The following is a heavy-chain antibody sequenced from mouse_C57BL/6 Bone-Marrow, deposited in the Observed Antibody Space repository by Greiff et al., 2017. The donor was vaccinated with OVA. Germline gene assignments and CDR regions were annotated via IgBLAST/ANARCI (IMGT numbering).Heavy chain of an antibody. CDR3: ARGPLLLGYAMDY. J-gene: IGHJ4*01. CDR2: IDPSDSET. CDR1: GYTFTSYW. D-gene: IGHD1-1*01. V-gene: IGHV1-52*01. Sequence: QVQLQQPGAELVRPGSSVKLSCKASGYTFTSYWMHWVKQRPIQGLEWLGNIDPSDSETPSNQKFKAKATLTVDKSSSTAYMQLSSLTSEDSAVYYCARGPLLLGYAMDYWGQGTSVTVSS.